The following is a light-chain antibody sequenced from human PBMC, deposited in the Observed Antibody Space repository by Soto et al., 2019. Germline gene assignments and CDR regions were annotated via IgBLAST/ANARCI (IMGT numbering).Light chain of an antibody. J-gene: IGLJ3*02. CDR2: EVS. V-gene: IGLV2-14*01. CDR3: SSFTNSLTLV. CDR1: SSDVGGYNY. Sequence: QSALTQPASVSGSPGQSITISCTGTSSDVGGYNYVSWYQQHPGKAPKLIIYEVSNRPSGVSNRFSGSKSGNTASLTISGLQADDEADYYCSSFTNSLTLVFGGGTQLTVL.